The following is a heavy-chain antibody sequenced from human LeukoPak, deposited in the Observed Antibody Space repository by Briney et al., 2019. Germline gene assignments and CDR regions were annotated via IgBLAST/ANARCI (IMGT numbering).Heavy chain of an antibody. J-gene: IGHJ4*02. V-gene: IGHV1-69*04. CDR3: ARVAYSSGFHHFDY. CDR1: GGTLSSYA. D-gene: IGHD6-19*01. CDR2: IIPILGIA. Sequence: SVKVSCKASGGTLSSYAISWVRQAPGQGLEWMGRIIPILGIANYAQKFQGRVTITADKSTSTAYMELSSLRSEDTAVYYCARVAYSSGFHHFDYWGQGTLVTVSS.